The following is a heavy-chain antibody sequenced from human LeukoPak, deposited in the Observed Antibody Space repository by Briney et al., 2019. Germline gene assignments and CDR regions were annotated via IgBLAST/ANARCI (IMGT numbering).Heavy chain of an antibody. CDR2: IYYSGST. CDR3: ARRAGGYDTWFDY. CDR1: GGSISSYY. J-gene: IGHJ4*02. V-gene: IGHV4-59*08. D-gene: IGHD5-12*01. Sequence: RSSETLSLTCTVSGGSISSYYWSWIRQPPGKGLEWIGYIYYSGSTNYNPTLKSRVTISVDTSKNQFSLKLSSVTAADTAVYYCARRAGGYDTWFDYWGQGTLVTVSS.